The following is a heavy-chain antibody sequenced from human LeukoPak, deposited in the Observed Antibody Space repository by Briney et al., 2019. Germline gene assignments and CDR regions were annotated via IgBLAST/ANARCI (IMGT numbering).Heavy chain of an antibody. CDR3: ARGRGSSSVGAFDP. D-gene: IGHD6-6*01. J-gene: IGHJ5*02. V-gene: IGHV4-34*01. Sequence: SETLSLTCAVYGGSFSGYYWSWIRQPPGKGLEWIGEINHSGSTNYNPSLKSRVTISVDTSKNQFSLKLSSVTAADTAVYYCARGRGSSSVGAFDPWGQGTLVTVSS. CDR1: GGSFSGYY. CDR2: INHSGST.